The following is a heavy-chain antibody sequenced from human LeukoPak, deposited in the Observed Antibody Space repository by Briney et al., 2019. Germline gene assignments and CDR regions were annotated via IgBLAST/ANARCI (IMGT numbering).Heavy chain of an antibody. D-gene: IGHD3-22*01. J-gene: IGHJ5*02. Sequence: PSETLSLTCSVSGASFSDYYWSWVRQPPGKGLEWIGYIYYTGSTSYNPSLKSRVTISVDTSKSQFSLNLTSVTAADTAIYYCARDRKGYYDSGGRRSWFDPWGQGTLVTVSS. CDR2: IYYTGST. V-gene: IGHV4-59*01. CDR3: ARDRKGYYDSGGRRSWFDP. CDR1: GASFSDYY.